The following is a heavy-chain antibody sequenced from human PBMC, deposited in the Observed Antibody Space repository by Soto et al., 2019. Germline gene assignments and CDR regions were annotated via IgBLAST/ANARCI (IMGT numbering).Heavy chain of an antibody. Sequence: PGGSLRLSCAASGFTFSSYAMSWVRQAPGKGLEWVSAISGSGGSTYYADSVKGRFTISRDNSKNTLYLQMNSLRAEDTAVYYCAKVHSGVAGTWVGPDYYYYYGMDVWGQGTTVTVSS. CDR3: AKVHSGVAGTWVGPDYYYYYGMDV. J-gene: IGHJ6*02. V-gene: IGHV3-23*01. CDR2: ISGSGGST. CDR1: GFTFSSYA. D-gene: IGHD6-19*01.